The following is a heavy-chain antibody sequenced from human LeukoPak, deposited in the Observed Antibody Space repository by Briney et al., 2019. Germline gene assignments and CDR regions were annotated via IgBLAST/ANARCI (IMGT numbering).Heavy chain of an antibody. Sequence: SETLSLTCTVSGGSISSYYWSWIRQPPGKGLEWIGYIYYSGSTNYNPSLKSRVTISVDTSKNQFSLKLSSVTAADTAVYYCAREHPLEWELGNWGQGTLVTVSS. D-gene: IGHD1-26*01. J-gene: IGHJ4*02. CDR3: AREHPLEWELGN. CDR2: IYYSGST. V-gene: IGHV4-59*01. CDR1: GGSISSYY.